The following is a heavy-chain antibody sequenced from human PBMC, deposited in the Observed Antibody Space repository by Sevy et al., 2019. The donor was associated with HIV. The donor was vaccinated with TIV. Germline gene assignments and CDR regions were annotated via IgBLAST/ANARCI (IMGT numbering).Heavy chain of an antibody. CDR1: GFTFSDYY. D-gene: IGHD3-22*01. V-gene: IGHV3-11*01. CDR2: ISSSGSTI. J-gene: IGHJ2*01. Sequence: GGSPRLSCAASGFTFSDYYMSWIRQAPGKGLEWVSYISSSGSTIYYADSVKGRFTISRDNAKNSLYLQMNSLRAEDTAVYYCARVEYDSSGSHWYFDLWGRGTLVTVSS. CDR3: ARVEYDSSGSHWYFDL.